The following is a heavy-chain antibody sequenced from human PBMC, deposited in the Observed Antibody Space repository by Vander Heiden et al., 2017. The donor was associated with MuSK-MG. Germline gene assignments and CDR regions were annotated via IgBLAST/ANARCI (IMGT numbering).Heavy chain of an antibody. CDR2: IDYRGST. Sequence: QVQLQESRPGLVKPSETLSLTCTVSGASVSSNYLRWIRPPPGRGLGWIASIDYRGSTDDNISPSLKSRLRISLDTSENQLSLKLTSVTAADTAVYYCARNYDGRAWAFDIWGQGTMVTVSS. J-gene: IGHJ3*02. D-gene: IGHD3-22*01. CDR3: ARNYDGRAWAFDI. CDR1: GASVSSNY. V-gene: IGHV4-59*02.